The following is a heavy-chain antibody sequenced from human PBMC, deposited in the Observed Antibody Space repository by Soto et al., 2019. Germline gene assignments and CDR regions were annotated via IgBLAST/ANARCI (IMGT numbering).Heavy chain of an antibody. D-gene: IGHD1-26*01. CDR2: IIPILGIA. Sequence: QVQLVQSGAEVKKPGSSVKVSCKASGGTFSSYTISWVRQAPGQGLEWMGRIIPILGIANYAQKFQGRVTITADKSTSTAYTELSSLRSEDTAVYYCAIRVGAAPGYFQHWGQGTLVTVSS. V-gene: IGHV1-69*02. J-gene: IGHJ1*01. CDR3: AIRVGAAPGYFQH. CDR1: GGTFSSYT.